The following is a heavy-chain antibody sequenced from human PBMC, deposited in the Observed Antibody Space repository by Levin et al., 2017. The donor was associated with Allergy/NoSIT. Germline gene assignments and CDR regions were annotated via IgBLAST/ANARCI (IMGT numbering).Heavy chain of an antibody. J-gene: IGHJ1*01. CDR2: IRSKTDGGTT. CDR3: ATRPSRDCSGGTCSTKH. D-gene: IGHD2-15*01. Sequence: LSLTCAASGSTFYNAWMSWVRQAPGKGLEWVGLIRSKTDGGTTDYAAPVKGRFTISRDDSKKTVFLQMNSLKSDDTAVYYCATRPSRDCSGGTCSTKHWGQGTLVTVSS. CDR1: GSTFYNAW. V-gene: IGHV3-15*01.